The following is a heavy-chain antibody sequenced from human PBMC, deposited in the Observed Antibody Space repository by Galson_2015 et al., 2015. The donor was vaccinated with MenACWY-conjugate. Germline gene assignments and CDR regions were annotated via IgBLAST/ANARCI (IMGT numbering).Heavy chain of an antibody. D-gene: IGHD2-15*01. V-gene: IGHV4-39*07. CDR2: IYYSGTT. J-gene: IGHJ4*02. CDR3: VRSEVVVVTGSISPDYFDY. Sequence: ETLSLTCSVSGGSISSHNYYWGWIRQPPGKGLEWIGSIYYSGTTYYTPSLKSRITISIDTSKNQFSLKLSSVTAADTAVYYCVRSEVVVVTGSISPDYFDYWGQG. CDR1: GGSISSHNYY.